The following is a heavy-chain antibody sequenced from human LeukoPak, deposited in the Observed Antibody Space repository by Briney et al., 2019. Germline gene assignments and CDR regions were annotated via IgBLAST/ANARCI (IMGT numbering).Heavy chain of an antibody. CDR2: INYSGSS. Sequence: PSETLSLTCTVSGGSISHYYWSWIRQPPGKGLEWIGDINYSGSSTYNPSLKSRLTISVDTSKNQFSLKLSSVTAADTAVYYCARSILEWDAFDIWGQGTMVTVSS. CDR1: GGSISHYY. CDR3: ARSILEWDAFDI. J-gene: IGHJ3*02. D-gene: IGHD3-3*01. V-gene: IGHV4-59*12.